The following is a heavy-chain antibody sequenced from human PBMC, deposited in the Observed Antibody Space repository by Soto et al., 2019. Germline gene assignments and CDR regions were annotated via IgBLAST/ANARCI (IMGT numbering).Heavy chain of an antibody. CDR3: AGGAANSSSSYMDV. V-gene: IGHV4-34*01. Sequence: SETLSLTCAVYGGSFSGYYWSWIRQPPGKGLEWIGEINHSGSTNYNPSLKSRVTISVDTSKNQFSLKLSSVTAADTAVYYCAGGAANSSSSYMDVWGKGTTVTVS. CDR1: GGSFSGYY. J-gene: IGHJ6*03. CDR2: INHSGST. D-gene: IGHD6-6*01.